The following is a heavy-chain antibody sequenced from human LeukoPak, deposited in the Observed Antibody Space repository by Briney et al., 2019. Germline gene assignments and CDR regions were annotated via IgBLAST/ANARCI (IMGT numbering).Heavy chain of an antibody. CDR2: IYPGDSAT. CDR1: GSFFTSYW. J-gene: IGHJ4*02. V-gene: IGHV5-51*01. D-gene: IGHD3-22*01. CDR3: ARGYYDSSGYYYRGFDY. Sequence: GASLKISCKGSGSFFTSYWIGWGRPLPGKGLEWMGIIYPGDSATRYSPSFQGQVTISADKSISTAYLQWSSLKASDAAMYDCARGYYDSSGYYYRGFDYWGQGTLVTVSS.